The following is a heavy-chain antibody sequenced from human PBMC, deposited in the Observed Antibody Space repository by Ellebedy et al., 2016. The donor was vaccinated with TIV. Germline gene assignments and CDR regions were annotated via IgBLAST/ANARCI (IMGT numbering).Heavy chain of an antibody. V-gene: IGHV3-21*01. J-gene: IGHJ4*02. CDR3: ARGGRYFGPPHDY. Sequence: GESLKISCAASGFTFSSYSMNWVRQAPGKGLEWVSSISSSSSYIYYEDSVKGRFTISRDNAKNSLYLQMNSLRDEDTAVYYCARGGRYFGPPHDYWGQGTLVTVSS. CDR1: GFTFSSYS. D-gene: IGHD3-9*01. CDR2: ISSSSSYI.